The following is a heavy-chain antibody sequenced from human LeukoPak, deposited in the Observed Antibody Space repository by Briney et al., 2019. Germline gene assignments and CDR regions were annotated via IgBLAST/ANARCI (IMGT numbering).Heavy chain of an antibody. CDR1: GFTFSDYY. D-gene: IGHD2-2*01. CDR2: ISSSGSTI. CDR3: ARELSRAGYEEGGAYYYYGMDV. Sequence: GGSLRLSCAASGFTFSDYYMSWIRQAPGKGLERVSYISSSGSTIYYADSVKGRFTISRDNAKNSLYLQMNSLRAEDTAVYYCARELSRAGYEEGGAYYYYGMDVWGQGTTVTVSS. J-gene: IGHJ6*02. V-gene: IGHV3-11*01.